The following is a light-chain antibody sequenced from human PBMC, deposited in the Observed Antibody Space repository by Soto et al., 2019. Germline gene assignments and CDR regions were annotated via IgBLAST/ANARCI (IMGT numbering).Light chain of an antibody. Sequence: EIVFTQSPGTLSLSPGERATFSCRASQSVSSRFLAWYQQKPGQAPRLLIYGASSRATGIPDRFSGSGSGTDFTLTISRLXPEDFAVYYCHYYDDSPPFPFGPGTKVDTK. J-gene: IGKJ3*01. CDR1: QSVSSRF. CDR2: GAS. CDR3: HYYDDSPPFP. V-gene: IGKV3-20*01.